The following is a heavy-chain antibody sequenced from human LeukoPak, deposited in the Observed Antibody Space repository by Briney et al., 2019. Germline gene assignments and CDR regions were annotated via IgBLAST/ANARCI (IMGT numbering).Heavy chain of an antibody. D-gene: IGHD3-10*01. CDR3: ARDGIQLWFGPVFVSYYYYMDV. V-gene: IGHV1-46*01. Sequence: ASVKVSCKASGYTFTSYYMHWVRQAPGQGLEWMGIINPSGGSTSYAQKFQGRVTMTRDTSTSTVYMELSSLRSEDTAVYYCARDGIQLWFGPVFVSYYYYMDVWGKGTTVTISS. CDR2: INPSGGST. J-gene: IGHJ6*03. CDR1: GYTFTSYY.